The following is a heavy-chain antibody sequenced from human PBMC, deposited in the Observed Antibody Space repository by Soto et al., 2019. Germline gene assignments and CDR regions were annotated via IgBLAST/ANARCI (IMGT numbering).Heavy chain of an antibody. D-gene: IGHD4-17*01. CDR3: VLGSTVTTFFSWFDP. CDR1: GGTFSSYA. V-gene: IGHV1-69*13. CDR2: IIPIFGTA. J-gene: IGHJ5*02. Sequence: GASVKVSCKASGGTFSSYAISWVRQAPGQGLEWMGGIIPIFGTANYAQKFQGRVTITADESTSTAYMELSSLRSEDTAVYYCVLGSTVTTFFSWFDPWGQGTLVTVSS.